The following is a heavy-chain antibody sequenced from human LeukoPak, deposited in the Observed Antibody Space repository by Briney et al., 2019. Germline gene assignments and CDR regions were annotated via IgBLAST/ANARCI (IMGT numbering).Heavy chain of an antibody. Sequence: PSETLSLTCAVYGGSLSGYYWSWIRQPPGKGLEWIGEINHSGSTNYNPSLKSRVTISVDTSKNQFSLKLSSVTAADTAVYYCARGLPGVTMRVWGQGTLVTVSS. V-gene: IGHV4-34*01. D-gene: IGHD3-22*01. J-gene: IGHJ4*02. CDR2: INHSGST. CDR3: ARGLPGVTMRV. CDR1: GGSLSGYY.